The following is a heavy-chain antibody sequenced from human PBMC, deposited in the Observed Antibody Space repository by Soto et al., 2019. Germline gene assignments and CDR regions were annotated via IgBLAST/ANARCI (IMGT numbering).Heavy chain of an antibody. CDR3: GRVVEGATRHTDFDS. CDR1: GVSIHNSHSF. CDR2: VYYSGGA. D-gene: IGHD2-15*01. Sequence: SETLSLTCAVSGVSIHNSHSFWGWIRQPPGKGLEFIGSVYYSGGANYNPSLKSRVTVSLDTSNNQFSLRVNSVTAADTAVYYCGRVVEGATRHTDFDSWGQGILVTVSS. J-gene: IGHJ5*01. V-gene: IGHV4-39*01.